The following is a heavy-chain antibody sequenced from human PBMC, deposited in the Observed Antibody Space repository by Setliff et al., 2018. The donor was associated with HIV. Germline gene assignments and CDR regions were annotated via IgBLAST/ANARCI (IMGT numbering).Heavy chain of an antibody. D-gene: IGHD3-22*01. CDR2: IYYSGST. CDR1: SGSVNNYW. J-gene: IGHJ4*02. CDR3: ARLGDYDSSGYSWFDY. V-gene: IGHV4-59*02. Sequence: SETLSLTCNVSSGSVNNYWWTWIRQPPGKGLEWIGYIYYSGSTYYDPSLKSRVTISVDTSKNQFSLMLSSVTAADTAVYYCARLGDYDSSGYSWFDYWGQGTLVTVSS.